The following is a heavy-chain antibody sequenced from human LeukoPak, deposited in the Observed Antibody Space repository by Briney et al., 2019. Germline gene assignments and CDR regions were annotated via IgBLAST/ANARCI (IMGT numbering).Heavy chain of an antibody. Sequence: SETLSLTCAVSGYSISSGYYWGWIRQPPGKGLEWIGSIYHSGSTYYNPSLKSRVTISVDTSKNQFSLKLSSVTAADTAVYYCARRTYTRPGYCSGGSCQYFDYWGQGTLVTVSS. CDR3: ARRTYTRPGYCSGGSCQYFDY. J-gene: IGHJ4*02. V-gene: IGHV4-38-2*01. D-gene: IGHD2-15*01. CDR1: GYSISSGYY. CDR2: IYHSGST.